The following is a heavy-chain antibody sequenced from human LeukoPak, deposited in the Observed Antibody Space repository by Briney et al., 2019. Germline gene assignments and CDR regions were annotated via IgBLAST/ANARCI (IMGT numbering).Heavy chain of an antibody. Sequence: PGGSLRLSCAASGFTFSSYAMNWVRQAPGKGLEWVSSINTSGGSTYYTDSVKGRFTISRDNSKNTLYLQMNSLRAEDTAVYYCARFAQGGGYHTVRPFFDYWGQGTLVTVSS. V-gene: IGHV3-23*01. CDR2: INTSGGST. J-gene: IGHJ4*02. D-gene: IGHD3-3*01. CDR3: ARFAQGGGYHTVRPFFDY. CDR1: GFTFSSYA.